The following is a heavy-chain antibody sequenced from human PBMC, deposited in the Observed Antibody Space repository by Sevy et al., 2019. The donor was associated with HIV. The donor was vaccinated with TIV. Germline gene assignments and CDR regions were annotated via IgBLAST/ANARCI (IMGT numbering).Heavy chain of an antibody. CDR2: ISGSGGST. CDR3: AKAMYYYDSSAPGY. Sequence: GGSLRLSCAASGFTFSSYAMSWVRQAPGEGLEWVSAISGSGGSTYYADSVKGRFTISRDNSKNTLYLQMNSLRAEDTAVYYCAKAMYYYDSSAPGYWGQGTLVTVSS. CDR1: GFTFSSYA. D-gene: IGHD3-22*01. V-gene: IGHV3-23*01. J-gene: IGHJ4*02.